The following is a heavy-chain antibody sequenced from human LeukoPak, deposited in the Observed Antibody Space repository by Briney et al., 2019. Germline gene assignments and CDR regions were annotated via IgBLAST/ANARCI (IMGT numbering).Heavy chain of an antibody. V-gene: IGHV1-18*01. CDR1: GYTFTSYG. CDR3: ARGRPRRYFDWLLLNDAFDI. J-gene: IGHJ3*02. D-gene: IGHD3-9*01. Sequence: GASVKVSCKASGYTFTSYGISWVRQAPGQGLEWMGWISAYNGNTNYAQKFQGRVTMTRNTSISTAYMELSSLRSEDTAVYYCARGRPRRYFDWLLLNDAFDIWGQGTMVTVSS. CDR2: ISAYNGNT.